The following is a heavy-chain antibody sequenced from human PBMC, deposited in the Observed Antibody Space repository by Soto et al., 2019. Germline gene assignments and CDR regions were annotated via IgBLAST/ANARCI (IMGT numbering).Heavy chain of an antibody. CDR2: INAGNGNT. Sequence: ASVKVSCKASGNTFTSYAMHWVRQAPGQRLEWMGWINAGNGNTKYSQKFQGRVTITRDTSASTAYMELSSLRSEDTAVYYCARSFDSSGYYATDYWGQGTLVTVSS. J-gene: IGHJ4*02. V-gene: IGHV1-3*01. CDR1: GNTFTSYA. D-gene: IGHD3-22*01. CDR3: ARSFDSSGYYATDY.